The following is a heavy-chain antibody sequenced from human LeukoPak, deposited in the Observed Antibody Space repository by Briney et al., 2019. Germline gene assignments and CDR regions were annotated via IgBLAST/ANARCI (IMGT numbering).Heavy chain of an antibody. CDR3: ARAAYNDFWSEYNYFGP. V-gene: IGHV1-69*05. D-gene: IGHD3-3*01. Sequence: SVKVSCKASGGTFSYTAISWVRRAPGQGLEWMGGIIPLFGTTNYAQKFQGRVTITKNDSTTTAYMELSSLRSDDTAMYYCARAAYNDFWSEYNYFGPWGQGSLVTVSS. J-gene: IGHJ5*02. CDR1: GGTFSYTA. CDR2: IIPLFGTT.